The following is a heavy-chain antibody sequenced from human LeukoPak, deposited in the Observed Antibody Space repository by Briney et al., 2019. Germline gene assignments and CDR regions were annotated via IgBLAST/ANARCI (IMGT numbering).Heavy chain of an antibody. V-gene: IGHV3-30*03. Sequence: GGSLRLPCAASGFTFSSYGMHWVRQAPGKGLEWVAVISYDGSNKYYADSVKGRFTISRDNSKNTLYLQMNSLRAEDTAVYYCARCSSSSSNFDYWGQGTLVTVSS. D-gene: IGHD6-6*01. J-gene: IGHJ4*02. CDR1: GFTFSSYG. CDR3: ARCSSSSSNFDY. CDR2: ISYDGSNK.